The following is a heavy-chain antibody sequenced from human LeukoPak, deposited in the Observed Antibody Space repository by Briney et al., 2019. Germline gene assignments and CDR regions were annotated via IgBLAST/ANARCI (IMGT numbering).Heavy chain of an antibody. CDR2: IIHSGSS. CDR1: GGSFSGYY. Sequence: SETLSLTCAVYGGSFSGYYWSWIRQPPGKGLEWIGEIIHSGSSNYNPSLKSRVTMSIDTSKNQFSLNLSSVTAADTAVYYCARRHYEILSGYPSWGQGILVTVSS. V-gene: IGHV4-34*12. J-gene: IGHJ4*02. D-gene: IGHD3-9*01. CDR3: ARRHYEILSGYPS.